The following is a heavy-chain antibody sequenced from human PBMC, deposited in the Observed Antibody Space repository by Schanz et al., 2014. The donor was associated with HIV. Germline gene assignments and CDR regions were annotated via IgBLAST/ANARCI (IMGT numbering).Heavy chain of an antibody. J-gene: IGHJ6*02. D-gene: IGHD3-3*01. Sequence: EVQLVESGGGLVQPGGSLRLSCAASEFTFSSYWMSWVRQAPGKGLEWVANIKQDGSEKYYVDSVKGRFTISRDNAKNSLYLQMNSLRAEDTAVYYCARDPARSYEPWSGYWYGMDVWGQGTTVIVSS. CDR2: IKQDGSEK. CDR1: EFTFSSYW. CDR3: ARDPARSYEPWSGYWYGMDV. V-gene: IGHV3-7*01.